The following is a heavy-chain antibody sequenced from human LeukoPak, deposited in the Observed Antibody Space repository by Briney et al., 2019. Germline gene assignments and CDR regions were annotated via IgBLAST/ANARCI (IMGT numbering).Heavy chain of an antibody. CDR1: GGSISSSSYY. Sequence: SETLSLTCTVAGGSISSSSYYWGWIRQPPGKGLEWIGSLYYSGSTYYNPSLKSRVTISVDTSTNQFSLKLSSVTAADTAVYFCASQGGYSYGYYYYMDIWGKGTTVTVSS. J-gene: IGHJ6*03. D-gene: IGHD5-18*01. CDR3: ASQGGYSYGYYYYMDI. V-gene: IGHV4-39*01. CDR2: LYYSGST.